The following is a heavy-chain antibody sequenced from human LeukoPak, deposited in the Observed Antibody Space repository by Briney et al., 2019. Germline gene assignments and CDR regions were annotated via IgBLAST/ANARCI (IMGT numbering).Heavy chain of an antibody. J-gene: IGHJ3*02. D-gene: IGHD1-26*01. Sequence: PGRSLRLSCAASGFTFSSYAMHWVRQAPGKGLEWVAVISYDGSNKYYADSVKGRFTVSRDNSKNTMYLQMNSLRVEDTAVYYCATSSYGGSLLRGAFDIWGQGTMVTVSS. CDR3: ATSSYGGSLLRGAFDI. V-gene: IGHV3-30-3*01. CDR1: GFTFSSYA. CDR2: ISYDGSNK.